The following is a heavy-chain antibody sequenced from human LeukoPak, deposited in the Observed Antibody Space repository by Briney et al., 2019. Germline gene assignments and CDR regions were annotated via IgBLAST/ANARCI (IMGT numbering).Heavy chain of an antibody. D-gene: IGHD4-17*01. Sequence: GGTLRLSCAASGFTFSSYGMSWVRQAPGKGLKWVSDISASGGSTYYADSVKGRFTISRDNSKNTLYLQMNSLRAEDTAVYYCARVVDHDYGDYYLDYWGQGTLVTVSS. CDR2: ISASGGST. CDR3: ARVVDHDYGDYYLDY. V-gene: IGHV3-23*01. J-gene: IGHJ4*02. CDR1: GFTFSSYG.